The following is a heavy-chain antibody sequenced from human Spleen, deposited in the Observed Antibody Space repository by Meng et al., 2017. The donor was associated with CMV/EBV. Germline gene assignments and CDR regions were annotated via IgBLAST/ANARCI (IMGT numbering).Heavy chain of an antibody. J-gene: IGHJ5*02. Sequence: SETLSLTCTVSGGSISSSSYYWGWIRQPPGKGLEWIGSIYYSGSTYYNPTLKSRVSISVDTSKNQFSLKLSAVTAADTAVYYCARRSLGSGPCGLFDPWGQGTLVTVSS. D-gene: IGHD6-19*01. V-gene: IGHV4-39*01. CDR3: ARRSLGSGPCGLFDP. CDR1: GGSISSSSYY. CDR2: IYYSGST.